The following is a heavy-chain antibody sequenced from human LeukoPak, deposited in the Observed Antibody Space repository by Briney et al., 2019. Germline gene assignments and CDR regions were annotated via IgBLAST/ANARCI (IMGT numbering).Heavy chain of an antibody. D-gene: IGHD6-19*01. Sequence: PGGSLRLSCAASGFTFSSYSMNWVRQAPGKGLEWVSYISSSSSTINYADSVKGRFTISRDNAKNSLYLQMNSLRAEDTAVYYCARSKRIAVAGTVDYWGQGTLVTVSS. V-gene: IGHV3-48*01. J-gene: IGHJ4*02. CDR3: ARSKRIAVAGTVDY. CDR2: ISSSSSTI. CDR1: GFTFSSYS.